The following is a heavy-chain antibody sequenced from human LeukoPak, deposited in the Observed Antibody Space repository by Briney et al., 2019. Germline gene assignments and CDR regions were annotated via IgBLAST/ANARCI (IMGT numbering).Heavy chain of an antibody. D-gene: IGHD2-2*01. CDR3: AGDARRWRVPAGNWFDP. CDR1: GFTFSSYS. J-gene: IGHJ5*02. V-gene: IGHV3-21*01. Sequence: PGGSLRLSCAASGFTFSSYSMNWVRQAPGKGLEWVSSISSSSSYIYYADSVKGRFTISRDNAKNSLYLQMNSLRAEDTAVYYCAGDARRWRVPAGNWFDPWGQGTLVTVSS. CDR2: ISSSSSYI.